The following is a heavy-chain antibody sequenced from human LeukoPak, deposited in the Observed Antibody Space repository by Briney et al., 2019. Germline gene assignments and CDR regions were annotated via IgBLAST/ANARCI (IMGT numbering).Heavy chain of an antibody. CDR3: ARRLDSSSWGYYYYMDV. D-gene: IGHD6-13*01. CDR2: ISAYNGNT. Sequence: GASVKVSCKASGYTFTSYGISWVRQAPGQGLEWMGWISAYNGNTNYAQKLQGRVTMTTDTSTSTAYMELRSLRSDDTAMYYCARRLDSSSWGYYYYMDVWGKGTTVTVSS. J-gene: IGHJ6*03. V-gene: IGHV1-18*01. CDR1: GYTFTSYG.